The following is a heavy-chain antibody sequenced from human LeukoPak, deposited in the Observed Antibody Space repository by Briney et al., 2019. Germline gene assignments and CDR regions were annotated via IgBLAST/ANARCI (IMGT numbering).Heavy chain of an antibody. Sequence: GASVTVSCTASGYTFTGYYMHWVRQAPGQGFEWMGWINPNSGGTNYAQKFQGRVTMTRDTSISTAYMELSRLRSDDTAVYYCARGYTVTTMAGLVSYWGQGTLVTVSS. CDR1: GYTFTGYY. CDR3: ARGYTVTTMAGLVSY. J-gene: IGHJ4*02. D-gene: IGHD4-17*01. V-gene: IGHV1-2*02. CDR2: INPNSGGT.